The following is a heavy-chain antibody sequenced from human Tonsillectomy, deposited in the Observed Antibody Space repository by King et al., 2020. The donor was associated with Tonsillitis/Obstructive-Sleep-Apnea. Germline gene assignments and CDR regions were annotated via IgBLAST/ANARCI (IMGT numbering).Heavy chain of an antibody. J-gene: IGHJ6*03. V-gene: IGHV5-51*01. D-gene: IGHD2-2*02. Sequence: VQLVESGAEVKKPGESLKISCTGSGYSFATYWIGWVRQMPGKGLEWMGIIYPGDSDTRYSPSFQGQFTISADKSISTAYQQWRSLRASDTAMYYCVRLPPYCSSTNCYSDYYYFMDVWGKGTTVTVSS. CDR3: VRLPPYCSSTNCYSDYYYFMDV. CDR2: IYPGDSDT. CDR1: GYSFATYW.